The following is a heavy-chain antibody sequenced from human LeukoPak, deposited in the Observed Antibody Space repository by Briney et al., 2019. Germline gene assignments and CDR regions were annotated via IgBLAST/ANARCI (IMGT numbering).Heavy chain of an antibody. V-gene: IGHV3-7*01. CDR3: ARSYYDFWSGNPMDV. Sequence: GGSLRLSCAASGFTFSGYWMSWVRQAPGKGLGWVANIKQDGSEKYYVDSVKGRFTISRDNAKNSLYLQMNSLRAEDTAVYYCARSYYDFWSGNPMDVWGKGTTVTVSS. CDR2: IKQDGSEK. J-gene: IGHJ6*03. CDR1: GFTFSGYW. D-gene: IGHD3-3*01.